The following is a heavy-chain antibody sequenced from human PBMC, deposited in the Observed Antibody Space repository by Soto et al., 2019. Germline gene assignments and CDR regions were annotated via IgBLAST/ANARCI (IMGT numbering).Heavy chain of an antibody. J-gene: IGHJ4*02. CDR1: GYTFTSYA. Sequence: QVQLVQSGAEVKKPGASVKVSCKASGYTFTSYAMHWVRQAPGQRLEWMGWINAGNGNTKYSQKFQGRVTITRDTSASTAYMELGSLRSEDTAVYYCARDGGDSIGYCSSTSCYEFFDYWGQGTLVTVSS. CDR2: INAGNGNT. D-gene: IGHD2-2*01. CDR3: ARDGGDSIGYCSSTSCYEFFDY. V-gene: IGHV1-3*01.